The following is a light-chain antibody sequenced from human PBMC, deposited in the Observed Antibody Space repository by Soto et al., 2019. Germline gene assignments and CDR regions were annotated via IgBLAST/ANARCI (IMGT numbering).Light chain of an antibody. Sequence: EIVMTQSPATLSVSPGERATLSCRASQSVSSNLAWYQQKPGQAPRLLIYGSSTRATGIPARFSGSGSGTEFTRTISSLQSEDFAVYYCQQYTNWPPITFGQETRLEIK. CDR3: QQYTNWPPIT. J-gene: IGKJ5*01. CDR2: GSS. CDR1: QSVSSN. V-gene: IGKV3-15*01.